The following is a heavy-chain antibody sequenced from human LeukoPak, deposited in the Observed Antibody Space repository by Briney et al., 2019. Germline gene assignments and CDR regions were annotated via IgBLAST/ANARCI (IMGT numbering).Heavy chain of an antibody. CDR3: ARGRYSGYDYSLPN. CDR2: IFYSGST. J-gene: IGHJ4*02. V-gene: IGHV4-39*07. Sequence: SETLSLTCFVSGGSITSSSHYWGWVRQPPGKGLEWIGSIFYSGSTYYNPSLKSRVTMSVDTSTNQFSLKLSSVTAADTAVYYCARGRYSGYDYSLPNWGQGTLVTVSS. D-gene: IGHD5-12*01. CDR1: GGSITSSSHY.